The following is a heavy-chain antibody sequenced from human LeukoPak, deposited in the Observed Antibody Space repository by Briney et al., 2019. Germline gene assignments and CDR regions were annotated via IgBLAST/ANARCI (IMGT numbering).Heavy chain of an antibody. D-gene: IGHD3-22*01. CDR3: TGSYYYEYFQH. CDR1: GFTFNNYA. Sequence: PGRSLRLSCAAFGFTFNNYAIHWVRQAPGKGLEWVAVISFDGSNKYYADSVRGRFTISRDNSKSTLYLQMNSLRAEDTALYYCTGSYYYEYFQHWGQGTLVTVSS. J-gene: IGHJ1*01. CDR2: ISFDGSNK. V-gene: IGHV3-30-3*01.